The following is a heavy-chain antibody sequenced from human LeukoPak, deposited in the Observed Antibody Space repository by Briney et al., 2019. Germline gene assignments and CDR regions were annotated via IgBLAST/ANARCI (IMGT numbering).Heavy chain of an antibody. J-gene: IGHJ4*02. Sequence: GGSLRLSCAACGFTFDDYAMHWARQAPGRGLEGVSGISWCSGSIGYADSVKGRFTISRDNAKNSLYLQMNSLRAEDTALYYCAKELLRTYDILTGYYRFDYWGQGTLVTVSS. CDR3: AKELLRTYDILTGYYRFDY. D-gene: IGHD3-9*01. CDR1: GFTFDDYA. V-gene: IGHV3-9*01. CDR2: ISWCSGSI.